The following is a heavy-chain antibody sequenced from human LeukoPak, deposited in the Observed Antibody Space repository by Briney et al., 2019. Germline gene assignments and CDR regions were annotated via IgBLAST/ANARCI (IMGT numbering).Heavy chain of an antibody. CDR2: INSNCGST. D-gene: IGHD3-10*01. CDR3: ASGYYGSGSSHYYYYYGMDV. V-gene: IGHV3-20*01. Sequence: PGGSLRLSCAASGFTFDEYGMSWVRQAPGKGLEWVSGINSNCGSTVYADSVKGRFTISRDNAKNSLYLQMNSLRAEDTALYHCASGYYGSGSSHYYYYYGMDVWGQGTTVTVSS. J-gene: IGHJ6*02. CDR1: GFTFDEYG.